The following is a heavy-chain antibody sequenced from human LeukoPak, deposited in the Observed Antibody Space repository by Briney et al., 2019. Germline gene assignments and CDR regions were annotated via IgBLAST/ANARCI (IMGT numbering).Heavy chain of an antibody. CDR1: GFTVSSNY. CDR2: IYSGGST. Sequence: GGSLRLSCAASGFTVSSNYMSWVRQAPGKGLEWGSVIYSGGSTYHADSVKGRFTISRDNSKNTLYLQMNSLRAEDTAVYYCARDRIVVVPAAISKTYYYYGMDVWGQGTTVTVSS. V-gene: IGHV3-53*01. CDR3: ARDRIVVVPAAISKTYYYYGMDV. D-gene: IGHD2-2*01. J-gene: IGHJ6*02.